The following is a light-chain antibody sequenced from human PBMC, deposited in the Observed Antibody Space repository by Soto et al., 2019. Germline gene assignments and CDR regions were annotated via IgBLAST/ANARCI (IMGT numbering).Light chain of an antibody. CDR1: QDISSY. CDR3: QQYYNYPLT. J-gene: IGKJ4*01. CDR2: TAS. Sequence: AIRMTQSPSSFSASTGDRVTITCRASQDISSYLAWYQQKPGQAPKLLISTASTLQGGVPSRFNGSGSGTDFTLTIGCLQSEDFATYYCQQYYNYPLTFGGGTKVEIK. V-gene: IGKV1-8*01.